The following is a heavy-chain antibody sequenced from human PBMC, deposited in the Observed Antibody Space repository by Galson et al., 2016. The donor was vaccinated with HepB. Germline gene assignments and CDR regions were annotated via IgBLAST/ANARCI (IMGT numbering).Heavy chain of an antibody. V-gene: IGHV4-4*02. CDR2: IYHSGTT. CDR1: GGSISSSNW. Sequence: TLSLTCAVSGGSISSSNWWNWVRQPPGKGLEWIGEIYHSGTTNHNPSLKSRVTISVDKSKNQFSLNLSSVTAADTAVYYCARDDVETLGFRGLANWFDPWGQGTLVTVSS. J-gene: IGHJ5*02. CDR3: ARDDVETLGFRGLANWFDP. D-gene: IGHD3/OR15-3a*01.